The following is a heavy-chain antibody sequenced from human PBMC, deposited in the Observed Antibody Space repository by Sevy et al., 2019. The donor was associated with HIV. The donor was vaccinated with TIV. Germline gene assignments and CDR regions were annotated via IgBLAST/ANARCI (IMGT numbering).Heavy chain of an antibody. Sequence: GESLKISCKGSGYRFISCWIGWVRQMPGKGLEWMGIIYPGDSDIRYSPSFQGQVTISADKSISTAYLQWSSLQASDTAMYFCARRGFDSSGYPQYYFDYWGQGTLVTVSS. CDR2: IYPGDSDI. CDR1: GYRFISCW. CDR3: ARRGFDSSGYPQYYFDY. J-gene: IGHJ4*02. V-gene: IGHV5-51*01. D-gene: IGHD3-22*01.